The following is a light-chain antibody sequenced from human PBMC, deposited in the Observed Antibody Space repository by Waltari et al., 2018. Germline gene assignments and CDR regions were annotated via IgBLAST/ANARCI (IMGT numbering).Light chain of an antibody. J-gene: IGKJ4*01. V-gene: IGKV3-20*01. Sequence: EIVLTQSPGTLSLSPGETATLTCRASQSINYKYLAWYQQKPDQTPRLLIYGTSTRAAGTPDRFRGSGSGTVFTLTVSGLEPDDFSVYYCQQYGASPVTFGGGTKVEFK. CDR2: GTS. CDR1: QSINYKY. CDR3: QQYGASPVT.